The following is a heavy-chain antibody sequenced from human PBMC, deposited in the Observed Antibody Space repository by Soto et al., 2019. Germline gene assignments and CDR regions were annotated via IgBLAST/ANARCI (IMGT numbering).Heavy chain of an antibody. CDR3: ARRGSGGWFDP. D-gene: IGHD3-16*01. Sequence: EVQLLESGGGLVQPGGSLRLSCAASGFTFSSYAMSWVRQAPGKGLEWVSVISGSGDSTYYADSVKGRFTISRDNSKNTLYLQMKSLRAEDTAVYYCARRGSGGWFDPWGQGTLVTVSS. J-gene: IGHJ5*02. V-gene: IGHV3-23*01. CDR1: GFTFSSYA. CDR2: ISGSGDST.